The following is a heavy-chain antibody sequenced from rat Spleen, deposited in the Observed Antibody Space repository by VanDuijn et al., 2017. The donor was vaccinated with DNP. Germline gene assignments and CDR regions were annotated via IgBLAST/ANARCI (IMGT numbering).Heavy chain of an antibody. CDR2: ISTSGSRT. Sequence: EVQLVESGGDLVQSGRSLKVSCAASGFIFSDYDLAWVRQAPKKGLEWVASISTSGSRTYYPDSVKGRFTISRDDAKSSLYLQMNSLKSEDTATYYCTRQRLNWFSYWGQGTLVTVSS. CDR3: TRQRLNWFSY. V-gene: IGHV5S23*01. CDR1: GFIFSDYD. J-gene: IGHJ3*01.